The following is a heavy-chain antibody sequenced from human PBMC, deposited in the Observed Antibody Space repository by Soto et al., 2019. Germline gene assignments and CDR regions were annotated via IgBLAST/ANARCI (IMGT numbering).Heavy chain of an antibody. CDR2: FDPEDGET. CDR3: ATDLRFVAYNTV. D-gene: IGHD2-15*01. V-gene: IGHV1-24*01. Sequence: ASVKVSCKVSGYTLTELSMHWARQAPGKGLEWMGGFDPEDGETIYAQKFQGRVTMTEDTSTDTAYMELSSLRSEDTAVYYCATDLRFVAYNTVWGQGALVTVSS. CDR1: GYTLTELS. J-gene: IGHJ4*02.